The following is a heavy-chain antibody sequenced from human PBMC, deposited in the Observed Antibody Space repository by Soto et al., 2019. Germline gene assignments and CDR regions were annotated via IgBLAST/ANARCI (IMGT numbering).Heavy chain of an antibody. V-gene: IGHV4-39*01. CDR2: TYSSENT. Sequence: QLQLQESGPGLVKPSETLSLTCTVSGGSVSSNSYSWGWIRQSPGKGREWIGTTYSSENTYYNPSLLSRVTITVDTSKNEFSVRLSSVTAAATAVYYCARLNGYWVNTTCNGYYGMDVWGQGTTVTVSS. J-gene: IGHJ6*02. D-gene: IGHD2-2*03. CDR3: ARLNGYWVNTTCNGYYGMDV. CDR1: GGSVSSNSYS.